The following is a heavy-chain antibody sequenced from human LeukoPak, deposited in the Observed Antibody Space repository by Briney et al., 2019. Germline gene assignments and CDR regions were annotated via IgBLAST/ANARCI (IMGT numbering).Heavy chain of an antibody. CDR1: GYTFTSYG. D-gene: IGHD6-13*01. CDR2: ISAYNGNT. J-gene: IGHJ3*02. Sequence: ASVKVSCKASGYTFTSYGISWVRQAPGQGLEWMGWISAYNGNTNYAQKLRGRVTMTTDTSTSTAYMELRSLRSDDTAVYYCARDRSSSWYRAAFDIWGQGTMVTVSS. CDR3: ARDRSSSWYRAAFDI. V-gene: IGHV1-18*01.